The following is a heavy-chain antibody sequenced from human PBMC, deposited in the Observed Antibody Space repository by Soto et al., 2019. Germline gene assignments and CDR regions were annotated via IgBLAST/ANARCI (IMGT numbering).Heavy chain of an antibody. Sequence: QITLKESGPTLVRPTQTLTLTCTFSGFSLSTTGVGVGWIRQPPGKALEWLALIYWDDDKRYSPSLKSRLTITKDTSKNEVILTMTNMDPVDTARYYCAQRLPHYGLGRERGNLFDPWGQGTLVTVSS. CDR2: IYWDDDK. CDR3: AQRLPHYGLGRERGNLFDP. D-gene: IGHD3-10*01. J-gene: IGHJ5*02. V-gene: IGHV2-5*02. CDR1: GFSLSTTGVG.